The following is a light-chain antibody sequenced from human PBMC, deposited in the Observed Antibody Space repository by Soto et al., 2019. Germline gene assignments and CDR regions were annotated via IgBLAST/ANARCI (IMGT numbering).Light chain of an antibody. Sequence: EIVMTQSAGTLSVSPGERATLSFMASQSVSSRLAWYQQKPGQAPRLLISGASSRATGIPDRFSGSGFGTDFTLTISRLEPEDFALYYCQHYAGGSRITFGQGTRLET. CDR3: QHYAGGSRIT. V-gene: IGKV3-20*01. CDR2: GAS. J-gene: IGKJ5*01. CDR1: QSVSSR.